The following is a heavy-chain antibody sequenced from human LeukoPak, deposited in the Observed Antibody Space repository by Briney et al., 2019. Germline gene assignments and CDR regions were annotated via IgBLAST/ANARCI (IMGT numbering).Heavy chain of an antibody. V-gene: IGHV1-2*02. CDR1: GYTFTSYG. CDR3: ARERFGAFDY. CDR2: INPNSGGT. Sequence: ASVKVSCKASGYTFTSYGISWVRQAPGQGLEWMGWINPNSGGTNYAQKFQGRVTMTRDTSISTAYMELSRLRSDDTAVYYCARERFGAFDYWGQGTLVTVSS. D-gene: IGHD3-10*01. J-gene: IGHJ4*02.